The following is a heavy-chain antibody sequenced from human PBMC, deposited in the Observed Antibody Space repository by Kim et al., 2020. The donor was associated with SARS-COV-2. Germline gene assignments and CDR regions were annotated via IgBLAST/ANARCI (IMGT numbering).Heavy chain of an antibody. Sequence: RFTISRDNSKNTLYQQLNSLRAEDTAVYYCAKEGGVATTNSWYWAYYFDYWGQGTLVTVSS. V-gene: IGHV3-23*01. D-gene: IGHD6-13*01. J-gene: IGHJ4*02. CDR3: AKEGGVATTNSWYWAYYFDY.